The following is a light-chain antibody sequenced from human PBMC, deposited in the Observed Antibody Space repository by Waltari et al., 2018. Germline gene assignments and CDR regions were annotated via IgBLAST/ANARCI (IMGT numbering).Light chain of an antibody. CDR3: QKYDFLPAT. Sequence: EIVLTQSPATLSLSAGERATLSCRASQIVGTNLAWYQKRPGQAPRLLIYDAFDRAAGVPARFSGSSSGVEFTLTISSLEPEDSGVYFCQKYDFLPATFGQGTTVEIK. CDR2: DAF. J-gene: IGKJ1*01. CDR1: QIVGTN. V-gene: IGKV3-11*01.